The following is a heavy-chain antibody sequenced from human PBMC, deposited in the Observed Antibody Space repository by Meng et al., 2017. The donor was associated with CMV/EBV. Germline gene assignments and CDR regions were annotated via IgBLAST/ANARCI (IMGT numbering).Heavy chain of an antibody. J-gene: IGHJ4*02. CDR3: ARRDYSNHYYFDY. D-gene: IGHD4-11*01. V-gene: IGHV4-34*01. Sequence: LKRGGAGLFNPSGTLSPTRAVLGGSFSGYYWSWIRQPPGKGLEWIGEINHSGSTNYNPSLKSRVTISVDTSKNQFSLKLSSVTAADTAVYYCARRDYSNHYYFDYWGQGTLVTVSS. CDR1: GGSFSGYY. CDR2: INHSGST.